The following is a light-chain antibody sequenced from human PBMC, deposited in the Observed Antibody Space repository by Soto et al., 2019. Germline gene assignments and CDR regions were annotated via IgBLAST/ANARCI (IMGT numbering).Light chain of an antibody. V-gene: IGKV3-15*01. CDR3: QQYNNWPWT. J-gene: IGKJ1*01. CDR2: GAS. CDR1: QSVGSN. Sequence: EIVMTQSPATLSVSPGERVTLSCGARQSVGSNLAWYQQTPGQAPRVVIHGASTRAPGFPARFSGSGSGTDFTLTISSLQSEDFAVYYCQQYNNWPWTFGQGTKVDIK.